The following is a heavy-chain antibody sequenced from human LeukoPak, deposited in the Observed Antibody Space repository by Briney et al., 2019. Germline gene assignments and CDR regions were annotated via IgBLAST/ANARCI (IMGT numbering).Heavy chain of an antibody. CDR2: ITYSGIT. V-gene: IGHV4-59*08. D-gene: IGHD4-23*01. CDR3: ARRDYSGILPYAFDV. CDR1: GGSISGYH. J-gene: IGHJ3*01. Sequence: SETLSLTCIVSGGSISGYHWGWIRLPTGKGLEWNGYITYSGITNYNPSLKSRVSMSVDTSKNQFSLRLSSVTAADTAVYFCARRDYSGILPYAFDVWGQGTLVAVSS.